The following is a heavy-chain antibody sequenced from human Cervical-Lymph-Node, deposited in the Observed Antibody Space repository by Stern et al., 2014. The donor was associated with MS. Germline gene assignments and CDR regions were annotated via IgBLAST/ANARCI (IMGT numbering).Heavy chain of an antibody. Sequence: MQLQESGPGLAKPSGTLSLNCGVSGSAITTSNWWTWVRQPPGKGLEWSGEIYHRGNLHFNPSLKSRITMTVEESKNTSSLKLTAGTAADTAVYYCARGEVTSWFDSWGPGTLVTVSS. CDR3: ARGEVTSWFDS. J-gene: IGHJ5*01. CDR1: GSAITTSNW. V-gene: IGHV4-4*02. D-gene: IGHD2-21*02. CDR2: IYHRGNL.